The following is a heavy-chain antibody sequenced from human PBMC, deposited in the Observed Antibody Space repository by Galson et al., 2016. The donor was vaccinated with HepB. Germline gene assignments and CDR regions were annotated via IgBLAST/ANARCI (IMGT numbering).Heavy chain of an antibody. V-gene: IGHV4-34*01. Sequence: QPPGKGLEWIGEINYSGSTDHNGSLRSRVTLSVDTSNKQVSLKVTSVTAADTAVYYCAGRRTGSRKYFDYWGQGILVSVSS. CDR2: INYSGST. J-gene: IGHJ4*02. CDR3: AGRRTGSRKYFDY.